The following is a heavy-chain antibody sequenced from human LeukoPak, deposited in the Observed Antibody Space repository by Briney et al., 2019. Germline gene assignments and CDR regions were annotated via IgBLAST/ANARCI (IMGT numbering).Heavy chain of an antibody. CDR2: IYYSGST. D-gene: IGHD1-26*01. Sequence: SENPSPPRTVSGGALCSSSYYWGWIRPPPGKGLEWIGSIYYSGSTYYNPSLKSRVTISVDTSKNQFSLKLSSVTAADTAVYYCAEDSGSYYYVWGQGTLVTVSS. J-gene: IGHJ4*02. CDR1: GGALCSSSYY. V-gene: IGHV4-39*07. CDR3: AEDSGSYYYV.